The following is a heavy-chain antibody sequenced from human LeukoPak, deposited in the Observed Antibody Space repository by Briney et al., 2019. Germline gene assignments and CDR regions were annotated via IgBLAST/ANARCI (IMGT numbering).Heavy chain of an antibody. CDR2: ISAYNGNT. CDR3: ARDRDYYDSSAFSY. V-gene: IGHV1-18*01. D-gene: IGHD3-22*01. Sequence: ASVKVSCKASGYTFTSYGISWVRQAPGQGFEWMGWISAYNGNTNYAQKLQGRVTMTTDTSTSTAYMELRSLRSDDTAVYYCARDRDYYDSSAFSYWGQGTLVTVSS. CDR1: GYTFTSYG. J-gene: IGHJ4*02.